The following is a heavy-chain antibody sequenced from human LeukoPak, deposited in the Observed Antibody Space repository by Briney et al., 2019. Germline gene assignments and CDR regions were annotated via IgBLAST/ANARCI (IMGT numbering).Heavy chain of an antibody. Sequence: GGFDPEDGETIYAQKFQGRVTMTEDTSTDTAYMELSSLRSEDTAVYYCARVKDPSHMDVWGKGTTVTVSS. V-gene: IGHV1-24*01. CDR2: FDPEDGET. CDR3: ARVKDPSHMDV. D-gene: IGHD2-15*01. J-gene: IGHJ6*03.